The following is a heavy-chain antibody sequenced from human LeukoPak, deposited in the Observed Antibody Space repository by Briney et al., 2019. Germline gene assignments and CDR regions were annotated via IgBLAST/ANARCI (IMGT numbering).Heavy chain of an antibody. J-gene: IGHJ1*01. CDR3: VKVGCSGGTCYWAYLQH. V-gene: IGHV3-64D*09. D-gene: IGHD2-15*01. Sequence: PGGSLRLSCSASGFTFSSYVMHWVRQAPGKGLEYVSGISSNGDRTYYADSVKGRFIISRDNSKNTLYLQMSSLRAEDTAVYYCVKVGCSGGTCYWAYLQHWGQGTLVTVSS. CDR1: GFTFSSYV. CDR2: ISSNGDRT.